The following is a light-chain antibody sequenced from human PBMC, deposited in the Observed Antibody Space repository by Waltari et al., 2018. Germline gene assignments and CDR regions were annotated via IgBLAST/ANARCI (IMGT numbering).Light chain of an antibody. CDR1: QSVSSSN. Sequence: EIVLTQSPGTLFLSPGERATLSCRASQSVSSSNLAWYQQNPGQAPRLLISGASSRATGIPDRFSGSGSGTDFTLTISRLEPEDFAVYYCQQYGRSWNTFGQGTKLEIK. V-gene: IGKV3-20*01. CDR2: GAS. J-gene: IGKJ2*01. CDR3: QQYGRSWNT.